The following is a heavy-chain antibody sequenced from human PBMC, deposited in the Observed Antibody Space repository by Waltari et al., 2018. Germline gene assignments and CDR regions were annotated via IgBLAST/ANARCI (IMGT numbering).Heavy chain of an antibody. J-gene: IGHJ4*02. CDR3: ARGFLDAPLGEPQGLAQADY. D-gene: IGHD3-10*01. V-gene: IGHV4-34*01. CDR2: INHSGST. Sequence: GLEWIGEINHSGSTNYNPSLKSRVTISVDTSKNQFSLKLSSVTAADTAVYYCARGFLDAPLGEPQGLAQADYWGQGTLVTVSS.